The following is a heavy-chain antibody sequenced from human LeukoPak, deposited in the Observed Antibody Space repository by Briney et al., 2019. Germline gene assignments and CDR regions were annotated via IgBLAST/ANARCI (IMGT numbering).Heavy chain of an antibody. D-gene: IGHD7-27*01. CDR3: ARGGHKNLDQLGRRGDY. V-gene: IGHV1-2*02. Sequence: ASVKVSCKASGYAFTDYYMHWVRQAPGQGLEWMGWIYPNSGGANYTRSFQGRVTMTRDTSISTAYMELSRLRSDDTAVYFCARGGHKNLDQLGRRGDYWGQGTLVTVSS. CDR2: IYPNSGGA. J-gene: IGHJ4*02. CDR1: GYAFTDYY.